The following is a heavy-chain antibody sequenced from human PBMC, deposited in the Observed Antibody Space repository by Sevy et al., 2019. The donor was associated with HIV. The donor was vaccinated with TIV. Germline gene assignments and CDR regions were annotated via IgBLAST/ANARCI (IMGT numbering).Heavy chain of an antibody. D-gene: IGHD1-7*01. CDR1: VYSISSGYN. CDR2: IYHSGST. J-gene: IGHJ5*02. Sequence: SETLSLTCTVSVYSISSGYNWGWIRQPPGKGLEWIASIYHSGSTYYNPSLKSRVTISVDTSKNQFSLRLNSVTAADTAVYYCARDHNGNYAGDWFDPWGQGTLVTVSS. V-gene: IGHV4-38-2*02. CDR3: ARDHNGNYAGDWFDP.